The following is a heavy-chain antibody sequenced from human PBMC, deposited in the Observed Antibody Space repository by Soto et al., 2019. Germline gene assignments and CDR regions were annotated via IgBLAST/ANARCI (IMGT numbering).Heavy chain of an antibody. CDR2: INPNGGRT. CDR3: AGGGSSSGKVEDYYYGMDV. J-gene: IGHJ6*02. Sequence: ASVKVSCKASGYTFTNYHMHGVRQAPGQGPEWMGIINPNGGRTSYAQRFQGRVTMTRDTSTSTVYLELSSLTSEDTAVYYCAGGGSSSGKVEDYYYGMDVWGQGTTVTVSS. V-gene: IGHV1-46*01. D-gene: IGHD6-6*01. CDR1: GYTFTNYH.